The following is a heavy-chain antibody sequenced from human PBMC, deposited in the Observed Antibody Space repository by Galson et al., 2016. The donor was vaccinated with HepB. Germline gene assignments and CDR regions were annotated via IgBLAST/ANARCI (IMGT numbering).Heavy chain of an antibody. J-gene: IGHJ3*02. Sequence: SLRLSCAASGFSFGSYAMHWVRQTPGKGLEWVSAISGSGGSTYYADSVKGRFTISRDNSKNTLYLQMNSLRAEDTAVYYCAKEGRDILTGYYNGDAFEIWGQGTMVTVSS. V-gene: IGHV3-23*01. CDR2: ISGSGGST. D-gene: IGHD3-9*01. CDR1: GFSFGSYA. CDR3: AKEGRDILTGYYNGDAFEI.